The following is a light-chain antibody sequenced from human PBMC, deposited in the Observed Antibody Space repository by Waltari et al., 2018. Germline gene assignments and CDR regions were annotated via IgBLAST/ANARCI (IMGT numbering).Light chain of an antibody. CDR1: SSNIGAGYD. V-gene: IGLV1-40*01. CDR2: ANS. CDR3: QSYDSSLSGVV. J-gene: IGLJ3*02. Sequence: QSVLTQPPSVSGAPGQRVTISCTGSSSNIGAGYDVHWYQHLPGTAPKLPIYANSNRPSGVPDRFSGSQSGTSASLAITGLQAEDEADYYCQSYDSSLSGVVFGGGTKLTVL.